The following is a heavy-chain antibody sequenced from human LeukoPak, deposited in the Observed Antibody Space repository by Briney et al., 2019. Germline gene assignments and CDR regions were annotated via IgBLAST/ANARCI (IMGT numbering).Heavy chain of an antibody. J-gene: IGHJ4*02. Sequence: SVKVSCKASGGTSSSYAISWVRQAPGQGLEWMGGIIPIFGTANYAQKFQGRVTITADESTSTAYMELSSLRSEDTAVYYCARDSYYGSGSYHWGQGTLVTVSS. CDR3: ARDSYYGSGSYH. CDR2: IIPIFGTA. V-gene: IGHV1-69*13. D-gene: IGHD3-10*01. CDR1: GGTSSSYA.